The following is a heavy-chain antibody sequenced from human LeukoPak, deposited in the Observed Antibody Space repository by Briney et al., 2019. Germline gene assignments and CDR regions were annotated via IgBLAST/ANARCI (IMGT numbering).Heavy chain of an antibody. J-gene: IGHJ5*02. Sequence: TGGSLRLSCAASGFTFSSYWMSWVRQAPGKGLEWVAVIWYDGSNKYYADSVKGRFTISRDNSKNTLYLQMNSLRAEDTAVYYCARDEEDGDYNWFDPWGQGTLVTVSS. V-gene: IGHV3-33*08. CDR1: GFTFSSYW. CDR2: IWYDGSNK. CDR3: ARDEEDGDYNWFDP. D-gene: IGHD4-17*01.